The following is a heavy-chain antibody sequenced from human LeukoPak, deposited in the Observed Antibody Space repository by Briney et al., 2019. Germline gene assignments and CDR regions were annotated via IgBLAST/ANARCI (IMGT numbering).Heavy chain of an antibody. D-gene: IGHD3-22*01. V-gene: IGHV1-46*01. CDR3: ARAGIVEYYYDSSGPFDY. CDR1: GNTFSIYN. Sequence: ASVKVSCKASGNTFSIYNMHWVRQAPGQGLEWMGIINPSGGTSYAQKLQGRVTMTRDTSSSTVYMELSSLTSEDTAVYYCARAGIVEYYYDSSGPFDYWGQGTLVTVSS. J-gene: IGHJ4*02. CDR2: INPSGGT.